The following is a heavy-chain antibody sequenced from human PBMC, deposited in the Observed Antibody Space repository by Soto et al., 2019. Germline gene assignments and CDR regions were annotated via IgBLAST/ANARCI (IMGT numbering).Heavy chain of an antibody. J-gene: IGHJ4*02. Sequence: PSETLSLTCTVSGGSISSYYWSWIRQPPGKGLEWIGYIYYSGSTNYNPSLKSRLTISVDTSKNQFSLRLTSVTAADTAVYYCAREDSSGCKCFDYSAQGTLVIVSS. CDR2: IYYSGST. CDR3: AREDSSGCKCFDY. D-gene: IGHD3-22*01. V-gene: IGHV4-59*01. CDR1: GGSISSYY.